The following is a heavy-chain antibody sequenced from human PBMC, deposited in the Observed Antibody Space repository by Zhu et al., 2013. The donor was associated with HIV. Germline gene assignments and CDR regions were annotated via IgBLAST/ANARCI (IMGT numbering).Heavy chain of an antibody. CDR1: GGTFSSYA. D-gene: IGHD2-15*01. CDR3: ARAPRYCSGGSCYSSYYYYGMDV. CDR2: IIPIFGTA. Sequence: QVQLVQSGAEVKKPGSSVKVSCKASGGTFSSYAISWVRQAPGQGLEWMGGIIPIFGTANYAQKFQGRVTITADKSTSTAYMELSSLRSEDTAVYYCARAPRYCSGGSCYSSYYYYGMDVWGPRDHGHR. J-gene: IGHJ6*01. V-gene: IGHV1-69*06.